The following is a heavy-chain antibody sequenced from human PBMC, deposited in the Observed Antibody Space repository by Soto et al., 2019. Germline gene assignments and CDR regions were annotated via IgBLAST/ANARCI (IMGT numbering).Heavy chain of an antibody. D-gene: IGHD4-17*01. CDR3: ARGPIMTTVVTPDWFDP. CDR2: ISSSSSYI. J-gene: IGHJ5*02. Sequence: PGGSLRLSCAASGFTFSSYSMNWVRQAPGKGLEWVSSISSSSSYIYYADSVKGRFTISRDNAKNSLYLQMNSLRAEDTAVYYCARGPIMTTVVTPDWFDPWGQGTLVTVSS. V-gene: IGHV3-21*01. CDR1: GFTFSSYS.